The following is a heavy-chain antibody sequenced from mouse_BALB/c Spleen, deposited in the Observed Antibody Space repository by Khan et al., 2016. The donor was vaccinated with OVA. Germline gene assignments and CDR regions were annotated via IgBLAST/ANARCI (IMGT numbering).Heavy chain of an antibody. CDR3: ARENYYGRSGYAMDY. V-gene: IGHV1S41*01. Sequence: DLVKPGASVKLSCKASGYTFTSYWINWIKQRPGQGLEWIGRIGPGSSNAYYNDMFKDKATLTVDTSSNTAYIQLTSLSSEDSAVYCCARENYYGRSGYAMDYWGQGTSVTVSA. J-gene: IGHJ4*01. CDR2: IGPGSSNA. D-gene: IGHD1-1*01. CDR1: GYTFTSYW.